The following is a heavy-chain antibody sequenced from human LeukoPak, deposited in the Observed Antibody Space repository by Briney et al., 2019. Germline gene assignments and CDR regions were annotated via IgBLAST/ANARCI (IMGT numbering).Heavy chain of an antibody. CDR3: ASLLGYSYACDY. J-gene: IGHJ4*02. D-gene: IGHD5-18*01. Sequence: SETLSLTCTVSGGSISSSSYYWGWIRQPPGKGLEWIGSIYYSGSTYYNPSLKSRVTISVDTSKNQFSLKLSSVTAADTAVYYCASLLGYSYACDYWGQGTLVTVSS. CDR1: GGSISSSSYY. CDR2: IYYSGST. V-gene: IGHV4-39*07.